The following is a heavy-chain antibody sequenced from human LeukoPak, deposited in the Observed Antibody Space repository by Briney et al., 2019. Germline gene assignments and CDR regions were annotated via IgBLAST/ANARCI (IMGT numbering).Heavy chain of an antibody. CDR1: GYTFTDYY. V-gene: IGHV1-2*02. Sequence: GASVKVSCKASGYTFTDYYMHWVRQAPGQGLEWMGWINPNTGGSNYAQKFQGRVTMTRETSISTAYMELSRLRSDDTAVYYCARGDCINGVCYLLRDYWGQGTLVTVSS. D-gene: IGHD2-8*01. CDR3: ARGDCINGVCYLLRDY. J-gene: IGHJ4*02. CDR2: INPNTGGS.